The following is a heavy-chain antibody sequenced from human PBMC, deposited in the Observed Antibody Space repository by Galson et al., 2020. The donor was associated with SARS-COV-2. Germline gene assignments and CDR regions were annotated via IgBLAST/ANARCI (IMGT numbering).Heavy chain of an antibody. D-gene: IGHD6-19*01. CDR1: GFSLSTSGMR. V-gene: IGHV2-70*04. Sequence: SGPTLAKPPQTLTPTCTFSGFSLSTSGMRVTWIRQPPGKALEWLARIDWDDDKFYSTSLKTRLTISKDTSKNQVVLTMTSMDPVDTATYYCARAPGYSRGWFGDFDYWSQGTLVTVSS. CDR2: IDWDDDK. CDR3: ARAPGYSRGWFGDFDY. J-gene: IGHJ4*02.